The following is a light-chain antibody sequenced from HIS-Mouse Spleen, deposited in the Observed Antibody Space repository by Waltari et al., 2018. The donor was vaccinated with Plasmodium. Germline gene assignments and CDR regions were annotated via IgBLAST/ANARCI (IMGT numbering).Light chain of an antibody. CDR2: KDG. CDR1: VLAKKY. V-gene: IGLV3-27*01. Sequence: SYELTQPSSVSVSPGQTARITCSGDVLAKKYARWFQQKPGQAPVLVIYKDGERPSGIHERFSGSSSGTTVTLTISGAQVEDEADYYCYSAADNNLVFGGGTKLTVL. J-gene: IGLJ3*02. CDR3: YSAADNNLV.